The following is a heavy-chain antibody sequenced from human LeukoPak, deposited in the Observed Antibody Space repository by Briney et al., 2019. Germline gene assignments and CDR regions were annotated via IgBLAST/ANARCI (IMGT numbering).Heavy chain of an antibody. V-gene: IGHV3-30*18. CDR1: GFTFSSYG. CDR3: AKDREDTAMVY. J-gene: IGHJ4*02. D-gene: IGHD5-18*01. CDR2: ISYDGSNK. Sequence: GRSLRLSCAASGFTFSSYGMHWVRQAPGKGLEWVAVISYDGSNKYYADSVKGRFTISRDNSKNTLYLQMNSLRAEDTAVYYCAKDREDTAMVYWGQGTLVTVSS.